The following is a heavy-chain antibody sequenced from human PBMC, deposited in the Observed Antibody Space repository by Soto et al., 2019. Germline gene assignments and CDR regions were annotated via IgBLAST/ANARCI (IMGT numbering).Heavy chain of an antibody. Sequence: PSETLSLTCTVSGGSISSSSYYWGWIRQPPGKGLEWIGSIYYRGSTYYNPSLKSRVTISVDTSKNQFSLKLSSVTAADTAVYYCARDYYDSSGYYYFDYWGQGTLVTVSS. V-gene: IGHV4-39*02. CDR2: IYYRGST. J-gene: IGHJ4*02. CDR3: ARDYYDSSGYYYFDY. CDR1: GGSISSSSYY. D-gene: IGHD3-22*01.